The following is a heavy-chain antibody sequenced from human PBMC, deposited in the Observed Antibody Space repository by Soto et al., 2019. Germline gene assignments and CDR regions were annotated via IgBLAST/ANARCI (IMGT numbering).Heavy chain of an antibody. Sequence: QVQLQESGPGLVKPSETLSLTCSVSGGSVSNASFYWTWIRQAPGTGLEYIGYIFYTGVTNYNPSLISRVTISLDTSKNHFSLKLNSMTAADTAVYYCVRVLDSSCYADLWGRGTLVTVSS. CDR1: GGSVSNASFY. CDR3: VRVLDSSCYADL. V-gene: IGHV4-61*03. CDR2: IFYTGVT. J-gene: IGHJ2*01. D-gene: IGHD3-22*01.